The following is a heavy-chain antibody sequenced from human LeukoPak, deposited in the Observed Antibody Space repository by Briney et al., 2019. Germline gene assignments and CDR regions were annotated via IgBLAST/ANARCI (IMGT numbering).Heavy chain of an antibody. V-gene: IGHV3-48*03. J-gene: IGHJ4*02. CDR3: ARDPASY. Sequence: PGGSLRLSCAASGFTFSSYEMNWVRQAPGKGPEWVSYISSTGTTIYSADSVKGRFTISRDNAKNSLYLQMNSLGAEDTAVYYCARDPASYWGRGTLVTVSS. CDR2: ISSTGTTI. CDR1: GFTFSSYE.